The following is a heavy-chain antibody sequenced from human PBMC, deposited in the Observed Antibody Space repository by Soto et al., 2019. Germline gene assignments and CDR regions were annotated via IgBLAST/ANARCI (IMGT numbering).Heavy chain of an antibody. D-gene: IGHD6-19*01. CDR2: INHSGST. J-gene: IGHJ4*02. V-gene: IGHV4-34*01. Sequence: QVQLQQWGAGLLKPTETLSLTCAVYGGSFSGYYWSWIRQPPGKGLEWIGEINHSGSTNYNPSLKSRVTISVDTSKNQFSLKLSSVTAADTAVYYCASEDKAVAGAVDYWGQGTLVTVSS. CDR3: ASEDKAVAGAVDY. CDR1: GGSFSGYY.